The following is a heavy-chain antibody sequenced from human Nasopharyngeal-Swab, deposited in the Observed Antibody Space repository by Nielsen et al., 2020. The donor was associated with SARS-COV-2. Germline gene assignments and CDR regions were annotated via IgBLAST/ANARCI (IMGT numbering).Heavy chain of an antibody. CDR1: GYTFTSYG. D-gene: IGHD2-15*01. J-gene: IGHJ5*02. V-gene: IGHV1-18*01. CDR3: ARSCATVGCPFDP. CDR2: ISPNSGCT. Sequence: ASVKVSCKASGYTFTSYGISWVRQAPGQGLEWMGRISPNSGCTNFAQNFRGRVTMTRDPSISTAYLELTGLTSDDTAAYYCARSCATVGCPFDPWGQGTLVTVSS.